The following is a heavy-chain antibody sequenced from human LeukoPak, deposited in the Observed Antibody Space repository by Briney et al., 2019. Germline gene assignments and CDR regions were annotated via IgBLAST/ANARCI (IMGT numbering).Heavy chain of an antibody. D-gene: IGHD6-19*01. CDR3: ARGVRIAVADPHLDY. CDR2: IYHSGST. Sequence: SETLSLTCDVSGGSISSGLYSWNWIRQPPGKGLEWIGYIYHSGSTYYNPSLYSRITISVDRSKNQFSLKLNSITAADTAVYFCARGVRIAVADPHLDYWGQGTLVAVSS. J-gene: IGHJ4*02. CDR1: GGSISSGLYS. V-gene: IGHV4-30-2*01.